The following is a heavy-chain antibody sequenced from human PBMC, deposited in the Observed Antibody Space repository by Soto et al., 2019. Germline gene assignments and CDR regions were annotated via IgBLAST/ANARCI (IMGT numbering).Heavy chain of an antibody. CDR3: ARWGEYKWNDNYFDY. J-gene: IGHJ4*02. D-gene: IGHD1-20*01. Sequence: ASVKVSYKASGYTFTSYGISWVRQAPGQGLEWMGWISAYNGNTNYAQKLQGRVTMTTDTSTSTAYMELRSLRSDDTAVYYCARWGEYKWNDNYFDYWGQGTLVTVSS. CDR1: GYTFTSYG. CDR2: ISAYNGNT. V-gene: IGHV1-18*04.